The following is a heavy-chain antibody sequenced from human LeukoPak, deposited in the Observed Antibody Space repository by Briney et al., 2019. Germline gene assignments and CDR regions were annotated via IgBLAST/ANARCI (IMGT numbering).Heavy chain of an antibody. CDR2: ISGSSSYI. Sequence: GGSLRLSCAASGFTFSSYGMSWVRQAPGKGLEWVSSISGSSSYIYYADSVKGRFSISRDNAKNSLYLQMNSLRAGDTAVYYCARDLLGWELHYFDYWGQGTLVTVSS. J-gene: IGHJ4*02. CDR3: ARDLLGWELHYFDY. D-gene: IGHD1-26*01. CDR1: GFTFSSYG. V-gene: IGHV3-21*01.